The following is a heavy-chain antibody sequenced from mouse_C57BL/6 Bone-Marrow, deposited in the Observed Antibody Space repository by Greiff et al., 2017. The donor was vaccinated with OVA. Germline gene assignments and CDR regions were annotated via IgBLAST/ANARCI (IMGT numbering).Heavy chain of an antibody. V-gene: IGHV1-61*01. J-gene: IGHJ3*01. Sequence: QVQLQQPGAELVRPGSSVKLSCKASGYTFTSYWMDWVKQRPGQGLDWIGDIYPSDSATHYNQKFKNQATLTVDTSSSTAYMQLSSLTSADSSVDYCARGSNYQTSAWVAYWGQGTLVTVSA. CDR2: IYPSDSAT. CDR1: GYTFTSYW. D-gene: IGHD2-5*01. CDR3: ARGSNYQTSAWVAY.